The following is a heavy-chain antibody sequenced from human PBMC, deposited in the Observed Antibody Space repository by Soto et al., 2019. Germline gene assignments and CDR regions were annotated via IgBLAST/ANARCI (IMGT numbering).Heavy chain of an antibody. V-gene: IGHV3-48*02. D-gene: IGHD3-10*01. CDR1: GFTFSSYS. CDR2: ISSSSSTI. Sequence: PGGSLRLSCAASGFTFSSYSMNWVRQAPGKGLKWVSYISSSSSTIYYADSVKGRFTISRGNAENALYLQMNSLRDEDTALYYCARDQSLWFGELYDASEIWGQGTMVTVAS. CDR3: ARDQSLWFGELYDASEI. J-gene: IGHJ3*02.